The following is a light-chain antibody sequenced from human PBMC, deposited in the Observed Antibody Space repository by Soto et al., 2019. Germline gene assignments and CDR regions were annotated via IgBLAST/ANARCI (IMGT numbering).Light chain of an antibody. V-gene: IGLV2-14*01. CDR2: DVS. CDR3: TSYTSSSSYV. CDR1: SSYVGGYNY. Sequence: QSVLTQPASVSGSPGQSITISCTGASSYVGGYNYVSWYQQLPGKAPNLMIYDVSNRPSGVSNRFSGSKSGNTASLTISGLQSEDEADYYCTSYTSSSSYVFGTGTKVTVL. J-gene: IGLJ1*01.